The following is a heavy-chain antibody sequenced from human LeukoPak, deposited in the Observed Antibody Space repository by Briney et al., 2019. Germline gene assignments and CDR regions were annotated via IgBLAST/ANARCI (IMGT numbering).Heavy chain of an antibody. CDR3: ARAVLCGGDCYSDFDY. CDR2: IIPIFGTA. V-gene: IGHV1-69*05. D-gene: IGHD2-21*02. Sequence: SVKVSCKASGGTFSSSAISWVRQAPGQGLEWMGRIIPIFGTANYAQKFQGRVTITTDESTSTAYMELSSLRSEDTAVYYCARAVLCGGDCYSDFDYWGQGTLVTVSS. J-gene: IGHJ4*02. CDR1: GGTFSSSA.